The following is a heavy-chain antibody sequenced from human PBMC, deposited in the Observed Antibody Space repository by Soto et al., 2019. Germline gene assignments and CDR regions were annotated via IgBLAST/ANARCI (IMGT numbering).Heavy chain of an antibody. CDR2: FHWDDDK. D-gene: IGHD3-3*01. CDR3: GHSRSKLYGVAPSGVMEA. Sequence: QITLKESAPTLVKPTQTLTLTCSFSGFSLSTSGVGVGWIRQPPGKALEGLAIFHWDDDKRYSQSLKSRPTISKDTIKKLVVITMTNMDPGDTATYYLGHSRSKLYGVAPSGVMEAWCQGTTVSGSS. J-gene: IGHJ6*02. CDR1: GFSLSTSGVG. V-gene: IGHV2-5*02.